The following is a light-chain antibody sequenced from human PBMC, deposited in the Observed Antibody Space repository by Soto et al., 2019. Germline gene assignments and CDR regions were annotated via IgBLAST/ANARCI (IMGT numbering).Light chain of an antibody. CDR2: DVS. CDR3: QQYNNFSPWT. J-gene: IGKJ1*01. CDR1: QTISNW. Sequence: DIQMTQSPSSLSASVGDRVTITCRASQTISNWLAWYQQKPGMAPKLLIYDVSNLESGVPSRFSGSGSGTEFSLTISSLQLGDFATYYCQQYNNFSPWTFGQGTKVEIK. V-gene: IGKV1-5*01.